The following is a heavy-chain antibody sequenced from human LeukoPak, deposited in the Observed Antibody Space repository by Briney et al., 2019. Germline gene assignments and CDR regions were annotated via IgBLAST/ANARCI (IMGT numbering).Heavy chain of an antibody. CDR3: ARRGTGGRSFDI. Sequence: SETLSLTCTVSGGSVSGGSYYWTWIRQPPGKGLEWIGYISYSGSTNFNPSLKSRVTISVDTSKNQFSLNLSSVTAADTAVYYCARRGTGGRSFDIWGQGTMVTVSS. CDR2: ISYSGST. CDR1: GGSVSGGSYY. D-gene: IGHD2-8*02. V-gene: IGHV4-61*01. J-gene: IGHJ3*02.